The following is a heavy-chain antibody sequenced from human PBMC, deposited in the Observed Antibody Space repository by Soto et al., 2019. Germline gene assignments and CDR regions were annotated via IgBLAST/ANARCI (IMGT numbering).Heavy chain of an antibody. CDR1: GFTFSSYA. V-gene: IGHV4-4*07. D-gene: IGHD3-10*01. Sequence: VQLLESGGGLVQPGGSLRLSCAASGFTFSSYAMSWVRQAPGKGLEWIGRIYSSGSTNYSPSLKSRVTMSVDTSKYQFSLKLTSVTAADTAVYYCARGAMARGDINWFDPWGQGTLVTVSS. CDR3: ARGAMARGDINWFDP. CDR2: IYSSGST. J-gene: IGHJ5*02.